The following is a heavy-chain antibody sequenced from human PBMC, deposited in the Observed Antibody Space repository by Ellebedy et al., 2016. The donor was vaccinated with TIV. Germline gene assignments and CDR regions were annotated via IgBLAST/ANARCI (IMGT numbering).Heavy chain of an antibody. CDR1: GFTFSRFC. V-gene: IGHV3-7*01. J-gene: IGHJ4*02. CDR2: INQGGSET. Sequence: PGGSLRLSCAASGFTFSRFCLAWVRQAPGKGLEQVATINQGGSETYYVDSVKGRFTISRDNAKNSLYLQMNSLRADDTALYYCASGARGSGAYESFWGQGTLVTVSS. CDR3: ASGARGSGAYESF. D-gene: IGHD5-12*01.